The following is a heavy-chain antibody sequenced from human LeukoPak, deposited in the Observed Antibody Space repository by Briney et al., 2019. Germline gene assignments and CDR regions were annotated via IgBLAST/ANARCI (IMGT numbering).Heavy chain of an antibody. J-gene: IGHJ3*02. Sequence: AETLSLSCTASGGSFSSHSMSWIRQPPGKGLEWIGYIFYGGSNNYNPSLKSRVIISVDTSKNQFSLKLSYGNAADTTVYYCARNSYGSRGDAFDIWGQGKIVTVSS. V-gene: IGHV4-59*11. CDR1: GGSFSSHS. CDR2: IFYGGSN. D-gene: IGHD3-22*01. CDR3: ARNSYGSRGDAFDI.